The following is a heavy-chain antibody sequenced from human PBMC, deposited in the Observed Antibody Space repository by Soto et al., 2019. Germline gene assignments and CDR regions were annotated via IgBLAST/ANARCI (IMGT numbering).Heavy chain of an antibody. V-gene: IGHV1-46*01. J-gene: IGHJ6*02. D-gene: IGHD3-10*01. CDR2: INPSGEST. Sequence: ASVKVSCKASGYTFTTYYMHGVLQSPLQWLEWMGVINPSGESTTYAQNLQGRVTMTRDTSTSTVYMELSSLRSEDTAVYYCARERITMVRRVIYYYGMDVWGQGTTVTVSS. CDR1: GYTFTTYY. CDR3: ARERITMVRRVIYYYGMDV.